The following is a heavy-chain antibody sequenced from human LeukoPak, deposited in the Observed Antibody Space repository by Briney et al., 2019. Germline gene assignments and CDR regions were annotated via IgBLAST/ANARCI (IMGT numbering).Heavy chain of an antibody. V-gene: IGHV1-46*01. CDR1: GYTFTSYY. Sequence: ASVKVSCKASGYTFTSYYMHWVRQAPGQGLEWMGIINPSGGSTSYAQKFQGRVTMTRDMSTSTVYMELSSLRAEDTALYHCARVQQLAYYYYYYYMDVWGKGTTVTISS. D-gene: IGHD6-13*01. CDR2: INPSGGST. J-gene: IGHJ6*03. CDR3: ARVQQLAYYYYYYYMDV.